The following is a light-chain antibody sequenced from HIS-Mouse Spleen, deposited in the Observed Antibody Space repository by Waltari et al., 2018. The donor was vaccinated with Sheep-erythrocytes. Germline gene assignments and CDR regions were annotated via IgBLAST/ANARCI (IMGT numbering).Light chain of an antibody. CDR2: DAS. CDR1: QSVSSY. CDR3: QQRSNWPPLT. V-gene: IGKV3-11*01. J-gene: IGKJ4*01. Sequence: EIVLTQSPATLSLSPGERATLPCRASQSVSSYLAWYQQKPGQAPRLLIYDASNRATGIPARFSGSGSGTDFTLTIGRLEPEDFAVYYCQQRSNWPPLTFGGGTKVEIK.